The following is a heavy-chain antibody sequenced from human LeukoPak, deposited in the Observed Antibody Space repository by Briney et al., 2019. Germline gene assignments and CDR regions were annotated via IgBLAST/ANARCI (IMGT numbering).Heavy chain of an antibody. J-gene: IGHJ3*02. D-gene: IGHD3-3*01. CDR2: IYSGGST. CDR3: ARESGLHDAFDI. CDR1: GFTVSTKY. Sequence: GGSLRPSCAASGFTVSTKYMSWVRQAPGKGLEWVSVIYSGGSTYYADSVKGRFTISRDNSKNTLYLQMNSLRAEDTAVYYCARESGLHDAFDIWGQGTMVTVSS. V-gene: IGHV3-53*05.